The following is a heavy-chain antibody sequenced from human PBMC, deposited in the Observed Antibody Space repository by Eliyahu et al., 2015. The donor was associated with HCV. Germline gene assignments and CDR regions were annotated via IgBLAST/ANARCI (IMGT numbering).Heavy chain of an antibody. D-gene: IGHD2-15*01. CDR2: IYPGDSDT. CDR3: ARRCSGGSCPYWGPFDY. J-gene: IGHJ4*02. V-gene: IGHV5-51*01. Sequence: GKGLEWMGIIYPGDSDTRYSPSFQGQVTISADKSISTASLQWSSLKASDTAMYYCARRCSGGSCPYWGPFDYWGQGTLVTVSS.